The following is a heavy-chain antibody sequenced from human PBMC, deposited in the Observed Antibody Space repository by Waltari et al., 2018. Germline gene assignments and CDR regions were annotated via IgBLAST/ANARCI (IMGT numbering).Heavy chain of an antibody. CDR1: GGSISSSY. V-gene: IGHV4-4*07. D-gene: IGHD6-13*01. CDR2: IYTSGST. Sequence: QVQLQESGPGLVKPSETLSITCTVSGGSISSSYWNWIRHPAGKGLEWIGRIYTSGSTNYNPSLKSRVTMSVDTSKNQFSLKLSSVTAADTAVYYCARDHEAGRGPFDYWGQGTLVTVSS. CDR3: ARDHEAGRGPFDY. J-gene: IGHJ4*02.